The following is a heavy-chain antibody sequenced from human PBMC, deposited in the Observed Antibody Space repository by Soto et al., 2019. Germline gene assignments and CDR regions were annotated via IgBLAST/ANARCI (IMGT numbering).Heavy chain of an antibody. CDR3: ARRLNDDSGSSPYSSAFDV. CDR1: GYTFSKYW. CDR2: VYHGDSDT. D-gene: IGHD1-1*01. Sequence: PGESLKISCQASGYTFSKYWIAWVRQMPGKGLEYVGIVYHGDSDTRYSPSFPGQVTISVDTSTSTAYMQWNSLKASDSAMYYCARRLNDDSGSSPYSSAFDVWGRGTTVTVSS. V-gene: IGHV5-51*01. J-gene: IGHJ6*02.